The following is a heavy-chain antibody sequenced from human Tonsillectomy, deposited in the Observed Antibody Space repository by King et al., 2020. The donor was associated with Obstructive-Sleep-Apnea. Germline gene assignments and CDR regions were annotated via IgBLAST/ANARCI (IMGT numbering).Heavy chain of an antibody. CDR1: GFTFSSYA. CDR2: ISGSGGST. D-gene: IGHD3-10*01. CDR3: AKDEGITMVRGAPRYFDY. V-gene: IGHV3-23*04. J-gene: IGHJ4*02. Sequence: VQLVESGGGLVQPGGSLRLSCAASGFTFSSYAMSWVRQAPGKGLEWVSAISGSGGSTYYADSVKGRFTISRDNSKNTLYLQMNSLRAEDTAVYYCAKDEGITMVRGAPRYFDYWGQGTLVTVSS.